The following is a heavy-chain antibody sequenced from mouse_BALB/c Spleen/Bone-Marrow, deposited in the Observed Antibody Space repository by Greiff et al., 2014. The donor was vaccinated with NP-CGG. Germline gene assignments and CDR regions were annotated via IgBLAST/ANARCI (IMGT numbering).Heavy chain of an antibody. CDR2: IYPGNVNT. J-gene: IGHJ4*01. Sequence: QVQLKESGPELVKPGASVRISCKASGYTFTSYYIHWVKQRPGQGLEWIGWIYPGNVNTKYNEKFKGKATLTADKSSSTAYMQLSSLPSEASAVYFCARDTTDYWGQGTSVTVSS. CDR3: ARDTTDY. V-gene: IGHV1S56*01. CDR1: GYTFTSYY.